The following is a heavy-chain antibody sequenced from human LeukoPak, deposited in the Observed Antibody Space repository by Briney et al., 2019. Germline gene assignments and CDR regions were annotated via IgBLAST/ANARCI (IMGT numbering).Heavy chain of an antibody. D-gene: IGHD6-13*01. Sequence: PSETLSLTCAVYGGSFSGYYWSWIRQPPGKGLERIGEINHSGSTNYNPSLKSRVTISVDTSKNQFSLKLSSVTAADTAVYYCARGSSSWYYFDYWGQGTLVTVSS. J-gene: IGHJ4*02. CDR3: ARGSSSWYYFDY. CDR1: GGSFSGYY. CDR2: INHSGST. V-gene: IGHV4-34*01.